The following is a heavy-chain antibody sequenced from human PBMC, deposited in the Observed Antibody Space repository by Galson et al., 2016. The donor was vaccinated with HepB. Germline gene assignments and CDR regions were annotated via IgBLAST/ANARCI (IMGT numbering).Heavy chain of an antibody. CDR1: GFTFSSYA. J-gene: IGHJ4*02. CDR2: LWTDGSNK. V-gene: IGHV3-33*06. D-gene: IGHD6-19*01. Sequence: SLRLSCAASGFTFSSYAMNWVRQPPGKGLEWVAGLWTDGSNKYYGDSVTGRFTISRDNSKNTLYLQMNSLRAEDTAGYYCAKSKGGVWSYYFDYWGQGTLVTVSS. CDR3: AKSKGGVWSYYFDY.